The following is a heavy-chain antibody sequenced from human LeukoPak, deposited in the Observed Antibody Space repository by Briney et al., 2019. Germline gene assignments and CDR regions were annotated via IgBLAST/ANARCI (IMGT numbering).Heavy chain of an antibody. CDR2: ISGSGGST. V-gene: IGHV3-23*01. Sequence: GGSLRLSCAASGXTFSSYAMSWVRQAPGKGLEWVSAISGSGGSTYYADSVKGRFTISRDNSKNTLYLEMNSLRAEDTAVYYCAKGYDILTGYLDYWGQGTLVTVSS. CDR3: AKGYDILTGYLDY. CDR1: GXTFSSYA. D-gene: IGHD3-9*01. J-gene: IGHJ4*02.